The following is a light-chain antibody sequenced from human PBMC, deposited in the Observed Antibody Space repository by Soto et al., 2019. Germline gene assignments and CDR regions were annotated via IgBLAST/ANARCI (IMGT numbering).Light chain of an antibody. CDR2: DAS. Sequence: DIPMTQSPSTPSASSRDIVTISCRASQSVSGWLAWYQQKPGEAPKLLIYDASALPRGVPSRFSGSGSGTKFTLTIASLQPDDFATYYCQQYETCSDRFGPGTKVDIK. CDR3: QQYETCSDR. V-gene: IGKV1-5*01. J-gene: IGKJ1*01. CDR1: QSVSGW.